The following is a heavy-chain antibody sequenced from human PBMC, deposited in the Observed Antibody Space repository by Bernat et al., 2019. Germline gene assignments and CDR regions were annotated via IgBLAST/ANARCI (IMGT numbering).Heavy chain of an antibody. CDR3: ARHSGSGSYLSGMDV. J-gene: IGHJ6*02. Sequence: QLQLQESGPGLVKPSETPSLTCTVSGGSISSSSYYWGWIRQPPGKGLEWIGSIYYSGSTYYNPSLKSRVTISVDTSKNQFSLKLSSVTAADTAVYYCARHSGSGSYLSGMDVWGQGTTVTVSS. V-gene: IGHV4-39*01. CDR2: IYYSGST. CDR1: GGSISSSSYY. D-gene: IGHD3-10*01.